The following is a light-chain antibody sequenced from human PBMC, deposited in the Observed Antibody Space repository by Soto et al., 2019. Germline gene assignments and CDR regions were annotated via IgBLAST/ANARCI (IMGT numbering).Light chain of an antibody. Sequence: EIVLTQSPGTLSLSPGERATFSCRASQSVRSSYLAWYQQKPGQAPRLLIYGASSRATGIPDRFSGSGSGTDFTLTISRLEPEDFAVYYCQQYGSSPRTFGQGTKVEIK. CDR2: GAS. CDR1: QSVRSSY. V-gene: IGKV3-20*01. CDR3: QQYGSSPRT. J-gene: IGKJ1*01.